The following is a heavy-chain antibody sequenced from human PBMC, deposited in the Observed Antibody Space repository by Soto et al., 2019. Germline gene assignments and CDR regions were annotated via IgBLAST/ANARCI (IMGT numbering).Heavy chain of an antibody. Sequence: QVQLVQSGAEVKKPGSSVKVSCKASGGTFSSYAISWVRQAPGQGLEWMGGIIPIFGTANYAQKFQGRVTITADKSTSTAYMELSSLRSEDTAVYYCARDTKCSGGSCYTSNWFDPWGQGTLVTVSS. D-gene: IGHD2-15*01. CDR3: ARDTKCSGGSCYTSNWFDP. V-gene: IGHV1-69*06. CDR1: GGTFSSYA. J-gene: IGHJ5*02. CDR2: IIPIFGTA.